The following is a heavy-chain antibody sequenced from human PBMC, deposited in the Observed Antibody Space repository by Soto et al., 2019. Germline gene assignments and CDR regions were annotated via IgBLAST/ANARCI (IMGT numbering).Heavy chain of an antibody. J-gene: IGHJ3*02. CDR1: GYSISSGNY. D-gene: IGHD2-15*01. V-gene: IGHV4-38-2*01. CDR2: VYRSGGS. Sequence: SETLSLTCAVSGYSISSGNYWGWIRQPPGKGLEWSGSVYRSGGSYYNPSLKSRVSISLDTSKNLVSLSLTSVTAADTAMYYCARARWYDGFNIWGQGTMVTVSS. CDR3: ARARWYDGFNI.